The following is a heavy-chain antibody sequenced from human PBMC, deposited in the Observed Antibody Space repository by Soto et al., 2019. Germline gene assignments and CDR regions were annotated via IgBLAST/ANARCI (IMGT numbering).Heavy chain of an antibody. V-gene: IGHV1-18*01. J-gene: IGHJ3*02. D-gene: IGHD4-17*01. CDR3: ATTVTTADVVAFDI. CDR1: GYTFTSYG. CDR2: ISAYNGST. Sequence: ASVKVSCKASGYTFTSYGISWVRQAPGQGLEWMGWISAYNGSTNYAQKLQGWVTMTRDTSISTAYMELSRLRSDDTAVYYCATTVTTADVVAFDIWGQGTMVTVSS.